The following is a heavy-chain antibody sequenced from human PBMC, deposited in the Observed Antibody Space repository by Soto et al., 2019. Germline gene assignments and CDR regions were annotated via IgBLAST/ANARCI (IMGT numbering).Heavy chain of an antibody. CDR2: IYYSGST. Sequence: LSLTCTVSGDSISSGDYNWSWLRQPPGKGLEWIGYIYYSGSTYYNPSLKSRVTMSVDTSQNQFSLQLSSVTAADTAVYYCARVEVENYFDYWGQGTLVTVSS. V-gene: IGHV4-30-4*01. D-gene: IGHD2-15*01. CDR3: ARVEVENYFDY. J-gene: IGHJ4*02. CDR1: GDSISSGDYN.